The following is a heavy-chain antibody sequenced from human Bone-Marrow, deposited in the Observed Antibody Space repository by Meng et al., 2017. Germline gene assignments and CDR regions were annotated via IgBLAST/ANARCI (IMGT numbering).Heavy chain of an antibody. CDR2: IWYDGSNK. D-gene: IGHD3-10*01. CDR1: GFTFSSYA. Sequence: SCAASGFTFSSYAMSWVRQAPGKGLEWVAVIWYDGSNKYYADSVKGRFTISRDNAKNSLYLQMNSLRAEDTALYYCAKDPGGYWYFDLWGRGTLVTVSS. CDR3: AKDPGGYWYFDL. V-gene: IGHV3-33*03. J-gene: IGHJ2*01.